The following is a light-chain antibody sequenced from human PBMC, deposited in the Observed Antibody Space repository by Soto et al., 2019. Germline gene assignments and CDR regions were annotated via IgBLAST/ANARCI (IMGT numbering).Light chain of an antibody. CDR2: DGN. Sequence: QSVLTQPASVSGSPGQSITISCTGTSSDIGAFTFVSWYQQHPGKVPKLMIFDGNRRPSGVSDRFSGSKSGNTASLTISGLQAEDEGDYYCSSYTSSSTHVFGSGTKLTVL. V-gene: IGLV2-14*03. CDR1: SSDIGAFTF. J-gene: IGLJ1*01. CDR3: SSYTSSSTHV.